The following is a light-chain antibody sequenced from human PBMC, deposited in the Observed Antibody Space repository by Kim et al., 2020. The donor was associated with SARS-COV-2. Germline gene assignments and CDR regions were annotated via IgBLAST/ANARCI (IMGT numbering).Light chain of an antibody. Sequence: SYELTQPPSVSVSPGQTASITCSGDKLDDKYVNWYQQRPGQSPVLVIYQDYRRPSGIPERFSGSSSGNTATLTISGAQVMDEADYYCQAWDAVTHVFGPGNKVTVL. V-gene: IGLV3-1*01. CDR2: QDY. J-gene: IGLJ1*01. CDR3: QAWDAVTHV. CDR1: KLDDKY.